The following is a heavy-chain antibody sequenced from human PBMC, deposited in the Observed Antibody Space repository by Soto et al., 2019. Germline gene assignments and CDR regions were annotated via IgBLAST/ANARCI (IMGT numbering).Heavy chain of an antibody. CDR3: ARDQDYYASASWDF. D-gene: IGHD3-10*01. CDR2: INAGNANT. CDR1: GYTFSNYA. Sequence: ASAKASCKASGYTFSNYAVHWVRQPPRQRLEWMGWINAGNANTKYSQKFQDRVTITGDTFASTTYMDLNSLRAEDTAVYYCARDQDYYASASWDFWGQGTLVTVSS. J-gene: IGHJ4*02. V-gene: IGHV1-3*01.